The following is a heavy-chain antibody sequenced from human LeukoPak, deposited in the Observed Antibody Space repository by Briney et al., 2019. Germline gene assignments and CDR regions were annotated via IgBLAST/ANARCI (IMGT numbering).Heavy chain of an antibody. CDR2: VSGSGSTV. V-gene: IGHV3-48*01. J-gene: IGHJ4*02. CDR3: VRQFAS. CDR1: GFTFSDHI. Sequence: TGGSLGLSCAASGFTFSDHIVNWVRQLPGKRLEWVAYVSGSGSTVYYADSVKGRFTISRDNGKSSLYLQMNSLRVGDTALYYCVRQFASWGQGTLVTVSS.